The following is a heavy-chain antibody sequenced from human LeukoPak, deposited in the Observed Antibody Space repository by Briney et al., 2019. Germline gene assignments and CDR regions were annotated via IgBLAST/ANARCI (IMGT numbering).Heavy chain of an antibody. CDR3: AKTRNGYTTEYLQH. V-gene: IGHV3-23*01. Sequence: GRSLRLSCTSSGFILSSFAMSWVRQAPGKGLEWVSSISSPGGNTYYADSVKGRFTISRDNSNNLVYLQMNSLRAEDTAVYYCAKTRNGYTTEYLQHWGQGTLVTVSS. CDR1: GFILSSFA. D-gene: IGHD5-24*01. CDR2: ISSPGGNT. J-gene: IGHJ1*01.